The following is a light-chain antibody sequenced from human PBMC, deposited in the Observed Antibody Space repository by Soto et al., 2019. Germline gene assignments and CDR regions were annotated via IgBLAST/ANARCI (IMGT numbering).Light chain of an antibody. Sequence: EIVLTQSPATLSSFPGDRVTLSCRASQYINTRLAWYQHRPGQAPRLLIYGASNRATGIPVRFSGSGSGTDFTLTISRLEPEDFAVYYCQYSGSSLRTFGQGTKVDIK. CDR2: GAS. V-gene: IGKV3-20*01. CDR3: QYSGSSLRT. J-gene: IGKJ1*01. CDR1: QYINTR.